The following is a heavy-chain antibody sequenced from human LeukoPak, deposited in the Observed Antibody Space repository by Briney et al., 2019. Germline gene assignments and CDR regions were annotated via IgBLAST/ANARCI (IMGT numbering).Heavy chain of an antibody. CDR3: ARDPGYDIKSWYYYGMDV. Sequence: PSETLSLTCTVSGGSLSSYYWSWLRQPPGKGLEWIGYIYYSGSTNYNPSLKSRVTISVDTSKNQFSLKLSSVTAADTAVYYCARDPGYDIKSWYYYGMDVWGKGTTVTVSS. V-gene: IGHV4-59*01. CDR2: IYYSGST. D-gene: IGHD3-9*01. J-gene: IGHJ6*04. CDR1: GGSLSSYY.